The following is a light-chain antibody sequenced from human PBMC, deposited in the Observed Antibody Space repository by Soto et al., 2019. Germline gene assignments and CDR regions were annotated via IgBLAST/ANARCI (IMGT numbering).Light chain of an antibody. CDR1: QSVSSN. Sequence: EIVMTQSPATLSVSPGERATLSCRASQSVSSNLAWYQQKPGQAPRLLIYGASTRATGIPARFSGSGSGTEFTLTISSLQSEDFAVYYCQQYNNWWTFGLGTKVDIK. J-gene: IGKJ1*01. CDR3: QQYNNWWT. V-gene: IGKV3-15*01. CDR2: GAS.